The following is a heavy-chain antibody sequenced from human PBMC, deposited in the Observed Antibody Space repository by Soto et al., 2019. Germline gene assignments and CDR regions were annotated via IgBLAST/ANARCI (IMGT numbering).Heavy chain of an antibody. J-gene: IGHJ6*02. V-gene: IGHV3-23*01. Sequence: GGSLRLSCAASGFTFSSYAMSWVRQAPGKGLEWVSAISGSGGSTYYADSVKGRFTISRDNSKSTLYLQMNSLRAEDTAVYYCAKDAEVIYYYGMDVWGQGTTVTVSS. CDR1: GFTFSSYA. D-gene: IGHD4-4*01. CDR3: AKDAEVIYYYGMDV. CDR2: ISGSGGST.